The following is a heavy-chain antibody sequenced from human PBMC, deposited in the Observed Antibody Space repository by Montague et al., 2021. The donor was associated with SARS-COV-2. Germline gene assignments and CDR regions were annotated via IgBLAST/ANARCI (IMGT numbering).Heavy chain of an antibody. CDR1: GGSFSGYY. V-gene: IGHV4-34*01. CDR3: VRLLKATMIAVVFTGGPLSESGMGV. D-gene: IGHD3-22*01. CDR2: INHSGST. J-gene: IGHJ6*02. Sequence: SETLSLTCAVYGGSFSGYYWNWIRQPPGKGLHWIGEINHSGSTNYNPSLKSRVTISVDTSKNQFSLRLSSVTAADTAVYYCVRLLKATMIAVVFTGGPLSESGMGVWDQGTTVTVSS.